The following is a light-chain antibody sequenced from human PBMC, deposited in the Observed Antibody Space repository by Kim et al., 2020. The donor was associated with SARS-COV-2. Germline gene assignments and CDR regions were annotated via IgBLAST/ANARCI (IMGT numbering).Light chain of an antibody. V-gene: IGLV6-57*03. J-gene: IGLJ3*02. CDR1: SDNISSNY. Sequence: TCTRTSDNISSNYVQWYHQRPGTAPIIVIHEDTERPSGVPDRFSGSIDVTSTSAFLTISGLRPEDEADYYCQSYDSTIRVFGGGTQLTVL. CDR2: EDT. CDR3: QSYDSTIRV.